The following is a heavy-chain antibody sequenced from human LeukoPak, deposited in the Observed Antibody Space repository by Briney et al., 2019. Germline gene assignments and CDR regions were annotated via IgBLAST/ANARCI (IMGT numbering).Heavy chain of an antibody. D-gene: IGHD6-13*01. CDR1: GGSIGSYY. CDR2: IYANGRT. CDR3: AKGGIAAEDYGMDV. J-gene: IGHJ6*02. Sequence: SETLPLTCTVSGGSIGSYYWSWIRQPAGKGLEWIGRIYANGRTNYNPSLKSRVTMSVDTSKNQFSLKVTSVTAADTAVYYCAKGGIAAEDYGMDVWGQGTTVIVSS. V-gene: IGHV4-4*07.